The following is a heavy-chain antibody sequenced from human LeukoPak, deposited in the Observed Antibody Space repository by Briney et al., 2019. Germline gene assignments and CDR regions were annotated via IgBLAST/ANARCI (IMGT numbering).Heavy chain of an antibody. Sequence: PGGSLTLTCAASRFTFSSDWMSWGRQPPGKGREWVANIKQHGSEKYYVDSVKGRFAISRDNAKNSLYLQMIRLRAEDAAVYACARGPSYYYDSSGYYPLVYWGQGTLVTVSS. J-gene: IGHJ4*02. CDR3: ARGPSYYYDSSGYYPLVY. CDR2: IKQHGSEK. CDR1: RFTFSSDW. V-gene: IGHV3-7*01. D-gene: IGHD3-22*01.